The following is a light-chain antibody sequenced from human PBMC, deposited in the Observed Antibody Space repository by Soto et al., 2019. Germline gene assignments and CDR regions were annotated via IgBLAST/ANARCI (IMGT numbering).Light chain of an antibody. Sequence: EIVLAQSPGTLSLSPGERATLSCRASQSVTNSFLAWYQQKPGQAPRLLIYGASRRATGIPDRFTGSGSGTDFTLTISSLQPEDFATYYCQQSYSTPWTFGQGTKVDIK. V-gene: IGKV3-20*01. CDR2: GAS. J-gene: IGKJ1*01. CDR1: QSVTNSF. CDR3: QQSYSTPWT.